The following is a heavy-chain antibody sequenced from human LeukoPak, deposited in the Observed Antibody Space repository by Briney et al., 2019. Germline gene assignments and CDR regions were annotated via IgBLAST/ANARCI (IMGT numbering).Heavy chain of an antibody. J-gene: IGHJ4*02. CDR3: ARHRFGDYDTSAYYL. CDR1: GDSISNSFW. Sequence: KPSETLSLTCTVSGDSISNSFWWSWVRQPPGKGLDWIGEISHTGSTKYNPSLKSRVTISVDTSKNRFSLKLSSVTAADTAVYYCARHRFGDYDTSAYYLWGQGTLVTVSS. D-gene: IGHD3-22*01. CDR2: ISHTGST. V-gene: IGHV4-4*02.